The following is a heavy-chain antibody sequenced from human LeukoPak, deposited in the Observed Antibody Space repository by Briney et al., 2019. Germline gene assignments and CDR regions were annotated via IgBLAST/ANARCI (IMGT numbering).Heavy chain of an antibody. J-gene: IGHJ4*02. V-gene: IGHV4-59*01. D-gene: IGHD3-3*01. CDR3: ARSHYDFWSGHPFDY. Sequence: PSETLSLTCTVSGASISSYYWSWIRQPPGKGLEWIAYIFYTGTTSYNPSLYSRVAISVDTSKNQFSLKLSSVTAADTAVYYCARSHYDFWSGHPFDYWGQGTLVTVSS. CDR1: GASISSYY. CDR2: IFYTGTT.